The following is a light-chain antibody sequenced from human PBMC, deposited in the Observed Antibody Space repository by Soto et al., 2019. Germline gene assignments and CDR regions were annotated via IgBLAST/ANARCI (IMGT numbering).Light chain of an antibody. Sequence: EFVLTQSPGTLSLSPGERATLSCRASQSVSSSYLAWYQQKPGQAPRILIYGASTRATGIPDRFSGSGSGKDFTLTISRLEPEDVAVYYCQQYGSSPPRTFGGGTKVEIK. CDR3: QQYGSSPPRT. V-gene: IGKV3-20*01. CDR2: GAS. CDR1: QSVSSSY. J-gene: IGKJ4*01.